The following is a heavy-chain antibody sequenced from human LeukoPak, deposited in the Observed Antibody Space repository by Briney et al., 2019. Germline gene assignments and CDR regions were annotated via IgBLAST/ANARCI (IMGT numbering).Heavy chain of an antibody. J-gene: IGHJ6*03. D-gene: IGHD2-8*01. CDR1: GFTFSDSG. V-gene: IGHV3-NL1*01. Sequence: HPGGSLRLSCAASGFTFSDSGMHWVRQAPGKGLEWVSVIYSGGSAYYADSVKGRFSISRDSSKNILYLQMNSLRAEDTAVYYCAKDRCSNGVGCYYYYMDVWGKGTTVTISS. CDR2: IYSGGSA. CDR3: AKDRCSNGVGCYYYYMDV.